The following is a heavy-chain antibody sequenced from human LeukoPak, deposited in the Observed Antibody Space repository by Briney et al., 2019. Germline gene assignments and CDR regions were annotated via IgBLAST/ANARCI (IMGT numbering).Heavy chain of an antibody. D-gene: IGHD2-8*01. CDR3: ARMVSGYYYYYMDI. J-gene: IGHJ6*03. CDR1: GFSLSTGDTSGMC. V-gene: IGHV2-70*11. CDR2: IQWDDDK. Sequence: SGPTLVNPTQNLTLTCTFSGFSLSTGDTSGMCWSWIRQPPGKALECLARIQWDDDKYYSTSLKTRLTISKATSKTQVVLTMTNMDPADTATYSCARMVSGYYYYYMDIWGKGATVTVYS.